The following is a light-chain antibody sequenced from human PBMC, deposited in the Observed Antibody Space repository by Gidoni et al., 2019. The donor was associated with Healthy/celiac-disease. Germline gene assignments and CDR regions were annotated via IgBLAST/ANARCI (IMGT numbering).Light chain of an antibody. J-gene: IGKJ4*01. CDR2: DAS. Sequence: DIKMTQSPSSLSASVGDRVTITCQASQDISNYLNWYQQKPGKAPKLLIYDASNLETGVPSRFSGSGSGTDFTFTISSLQPGDIATYYCQQYDNLLTFGGGTKVEIK. V-gene: IGKV1-33*01. CDR1: QDISNY. CDR3: QQYDNLLT.